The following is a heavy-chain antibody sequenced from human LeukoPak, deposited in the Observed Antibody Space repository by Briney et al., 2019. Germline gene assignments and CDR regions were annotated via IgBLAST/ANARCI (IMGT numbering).Heavy chain of an antibody. D-gene: IGHD1-1*01. CDR3: ATNWNGLGY. J-gene: IGHJ4*02. CDR1: GNTIPSNS. CDR2: ISAYNGNT. Sequence: ASVKVSRKAPGNTIPSNSISRVRQAPGQGLERMGWISAYNGNTNYAQKFQGRVTMTEDTSTDTSYMELSSMISEDTALYYCATNWNGLGYWGQGTLVTVSS. V-gene: IGHV1-18*01.